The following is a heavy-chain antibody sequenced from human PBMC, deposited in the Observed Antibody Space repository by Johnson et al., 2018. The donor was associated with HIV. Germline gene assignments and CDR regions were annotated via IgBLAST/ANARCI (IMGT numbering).Heavy chain of an antibody. CDR3: ARDNIVLMVGGAFDI. V-gene: IGHV3-30*19. Sequence: QVQLVESGGGVVQPGRSLRLSCAASGFSFSSYGMHWVRQLPGKGLEWVAVISYDGSNKYYADSVKGRFTISRDNSKNTLYLQMNSLRAEDTAVYYCARDNIVLMVGGAFDIWGQGTMVTVSS. CDR2: ISYDGSNK. D-gene: IGHD2-8*01. J-gene: IGHJ3*02. CDR1: GFSFSSYG.